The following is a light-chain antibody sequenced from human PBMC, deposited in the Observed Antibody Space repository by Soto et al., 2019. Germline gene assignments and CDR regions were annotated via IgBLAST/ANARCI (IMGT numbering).Light chain of an antibody. CDR3: QQRNNWPPIT. J-gene: IGKJ5*01. Sequence: TQAPVPLSLSPGERATLSCRPSQSFSSSYLAWYQQKPGQAPRLLIYGASSRATGIPDRFSGSGSETDFTLTITSLEPEDFAVYYCQQRNNWPPITFGQGTRLEIK. CDR2: GAS. CDR1: QSFSSSY. V-gene: IGKV3D-20*02.